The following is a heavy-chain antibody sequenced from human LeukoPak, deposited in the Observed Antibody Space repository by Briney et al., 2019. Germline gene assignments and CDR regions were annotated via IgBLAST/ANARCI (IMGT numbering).Heavy chain of an antibody. CDR1: GGSISSGGYY. CDR2: IYYSGST. V-gene: IGHV4-31*03. Sequence: SETLSLTCTVPGGSISSGGYYWSWIRQHPGKGLEWIGYIYYSGSTYYNPSLKSRVTISVDTSKNQFSLKLSSVTAADTAVYYCARVPVWGGDVDVWGQGTTVTVSS. D-gene: IGHD3-16*01. CDR3: ARVPVWGGDVDV. J-gene: IGHJ6*02.